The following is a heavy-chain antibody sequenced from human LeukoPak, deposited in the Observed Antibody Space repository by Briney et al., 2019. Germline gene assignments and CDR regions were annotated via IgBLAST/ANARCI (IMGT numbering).Heavy chain of an antibody. CDR1: GFTFSSYG. J-gene: IGHJ3*02. D-gene: IGHD6-13*01. V-gene: IGHV3-30*18. Sequence: GGSLRLSCAASGFTFSSYGMHWVRQAPGKGLEWVAVISYDGSNKYYEDSVKGRFTISRDNSKNTLYLQMNSLRAEDTAVYYCAKAEAAAEAFDIWGQGTMVTVSS. CDR2: ISYDGSNK. CDR3: AKAEAAAEAFDI.